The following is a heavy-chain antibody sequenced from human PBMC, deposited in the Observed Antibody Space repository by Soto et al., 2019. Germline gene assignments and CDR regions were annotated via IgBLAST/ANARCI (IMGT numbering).Heavy chain of an antibody. CDR3: ARTWLAGGTPADAFDI. CDR1: ASSISSAYF. Sequence: LSLTCAVSASSISSAYFWGWIRQPPGKGLEWIATIFHTGGIYYNPSLKSRVTISVDTSNNQFSLRLNSVTAADTALYFCARTWLAGGTPADAFDIWCLGTMLPVSS. V-gene: IGHV4-38-2*01. CDR2: IFHTGGI. J-gene: IGHJ3*02. D-gene: IGHD2-15*01.